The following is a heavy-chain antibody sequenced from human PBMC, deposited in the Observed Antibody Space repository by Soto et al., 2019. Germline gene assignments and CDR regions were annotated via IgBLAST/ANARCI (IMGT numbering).Heavy chain of an antibody. CDR3: SHCAHCAYVSGEIITNAEYFQH. CDR1: GFSLNTYGVA. CDR2: FYWADDK. D-gene: IGHD3-10*01. Sequence: QITLKESGPALVKPTQTLTLTCTFSGFSLNTYGVAVGRHRHPPGKALEWLALFYWADDKRYSPSLETRLTITKETYRNQVILTMTSMDPVDTAIYYCSHCAHCAYVSGEIITNAEYFQHWGQGTLVTVSS. V-gene: IGHV2-5*02. J-gene: IGHJ1*01.